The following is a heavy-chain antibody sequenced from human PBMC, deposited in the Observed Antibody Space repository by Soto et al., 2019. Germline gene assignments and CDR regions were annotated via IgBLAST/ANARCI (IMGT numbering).Heavy chain of an antibody. CDR3: AIDDPLVGAARGWFDP. Sequence: SVKVSCMASGYTFTSYGISWVRQAPRQGIEWMGWISAYNCNTKYVQKLQRKVTMTTGTSTSTAYMGLRSLRSDDTAVYYCAIDDPLVGAARGWFDPRGRGTLGTVSS. V-gene: IGHV1-18*01. CDR2: ISAYNCNT. CDR1: GYTFTSYG. D-gene: IGHD6-6*01. J-gene: IGHJ5*02.